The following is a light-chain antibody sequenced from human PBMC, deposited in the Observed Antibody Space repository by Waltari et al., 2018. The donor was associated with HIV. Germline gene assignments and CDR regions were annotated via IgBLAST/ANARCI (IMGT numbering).Light chain of an antibody. CDR1: ISNIGSNH. Sequence: QSVLTQPPSASGTPGQRVTISCSGSISNIGSNHVNWYQQLPGTAPKLLIYTTNQRPSGVPDRFSGSKSGASASLAISGLQSDDEADYYCATWDDSLNGPVFGGGTKLTVL. J-gene: IGLJ3*02. CDR3: ATWDDSLNGPV. CDR2: TTN. V-gene: IGLV1-44*01.